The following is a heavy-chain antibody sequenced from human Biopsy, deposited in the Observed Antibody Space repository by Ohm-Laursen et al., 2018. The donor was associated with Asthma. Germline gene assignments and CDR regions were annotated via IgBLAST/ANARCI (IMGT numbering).Heavy chain of an antibody. V-gene: IGHV1-69*13. Sequence: GASVKVSCKAPGGTFSNFAISWVRQAPGQGLEWLGGIMTVFVPTNHAPKFQGRVTITADESTSTAYMEVTSLRSEDTAIYYCARCQVGYSSGWSLLLKKIYYSGMDVWGQGTAVTVSS. D-gene: IGHD6-19*01. CDR2: IMTVFVPT. CDR3: ARCQVGYSSGWSLLLKKIYYSGMDV. J-gene: IGHJ6*02. CDR1: GGTFSNFA.